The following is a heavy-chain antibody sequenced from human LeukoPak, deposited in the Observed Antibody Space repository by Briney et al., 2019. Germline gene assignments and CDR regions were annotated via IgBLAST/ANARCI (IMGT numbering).Heavy chain of an antibody. Sequence: GGSLRLSCAASGFTFSSYAMSWVRQAPGKGLEWVSAISGSGGSTYYADSVKGRFTISRDNSKNTLYLQMNGLRAEDTAVYYCANNYGDYLIDYWGQGTLVTVSS. D-gene: IGHD4-17*01. CDR3: ANNYGDYLIDY. CDR2: ISGSGGST. CDR1: GFTFSSYA. J-gene: IGHJ4*02. V-gene: IGHV3-23*01.